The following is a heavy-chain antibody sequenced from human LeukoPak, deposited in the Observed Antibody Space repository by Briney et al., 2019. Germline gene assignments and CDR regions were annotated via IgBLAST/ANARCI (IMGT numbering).Heavy chain of an antibody. CDR1: GHSISSGYY. CDR2: NSGST. D-gene: IGHD3-3*01. CDR3: ARDFRGGYDFWSGYYTPYYFDY. J-gene: IGHJ4*02. V-gene: IGHV4-38-2*02. Sequence: SETLSLTCTVSGHSISSGYYWGWIRQPPGKGLEWIGSNSGSTYYNPSLKSRVTISVDTSKNHFSLKLSSVTAADTAVYYCARDFRGGYDFWSGYYTPYYFDYWGQGTLVTVSP.